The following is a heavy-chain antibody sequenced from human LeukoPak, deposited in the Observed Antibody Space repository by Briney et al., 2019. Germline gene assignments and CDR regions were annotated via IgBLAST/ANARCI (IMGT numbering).Heavy chain of an antibody. J-gene: IGHJ4*02. D-gene: IGHD3-3*01. Sequence: ASEKVSCTVSGYTFPRYYMHWVRQAPTQGLEWMGIINPCGCSTIHTQNLQDRLTMTRHTSTNTVYIDLNILSSEDTAVYYCASVLESRFDYWGQGTLVTVSS. CDR2: INPCGCST. V-gene: IGHV1-46*01. CDR3: ASVLESRFDY. CDR1: GYTFPRYY.